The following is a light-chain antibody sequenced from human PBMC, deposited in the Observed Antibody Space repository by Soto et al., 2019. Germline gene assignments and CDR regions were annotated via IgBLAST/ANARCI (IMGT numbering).Light chain of an antibody. CDR1: SSDIGGYNY. CDR3: SSFTSRHTYV. CDR2: DAS. V-gene: IGLV2-14*01. J-gene: IGLJ1*01. Sequence: QSALTQPASVSGSPGQSTTISCTGTSSDIGGYNYVSWYQQLPGEAPKLIIYDASDRPSGVSTRFSGSKSGNTASLTISGLQAEDEGDYYCSSFTSRHTYVFGTGTKVTVL.